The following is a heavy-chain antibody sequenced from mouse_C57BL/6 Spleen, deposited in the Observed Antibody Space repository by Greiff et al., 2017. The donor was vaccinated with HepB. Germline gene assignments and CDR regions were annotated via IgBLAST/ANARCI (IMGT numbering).Heavy chain of an antibody. V-gene: IGHV5-12*01. Sequence: DVQLVESGGGLVQPGGSLKLSCAASGFTFSDYYMYWVRQTPEKRLAWVAYISNGGGSTYYPDTVNGRFTISRDNAKNTLYLQMSRRKSEERAMYYCARGAYYDYDDGYYLDYWSQGTTLTVSS. CDR2: ISNGGGST. CDR1: GFTFSDYY. J-gene: IGHJ2*01. CDR3: ARGAYYDYDDGYYLDY. D-gene: IGHD2-4*01.